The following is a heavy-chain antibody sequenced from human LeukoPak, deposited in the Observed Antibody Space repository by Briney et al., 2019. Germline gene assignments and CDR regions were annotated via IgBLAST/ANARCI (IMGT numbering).Heavy chain of an antibody. Sequence: PSETLSLTCAGSCNSISSGYYWGWIRQPPGKGLEWIGSIYHSGSTYYNPSLKSRVTISVDTSKNQFSLKLSSVTAADTAVYYCARLGSRYDPLQVSPDYWGQGTLVTVSS. V-gene: IGHV4-38-2*01. J-gene: IGHJ4*02. CDR3: ARLGSRYDPLQVSPDY. D-gene: IGHD3-3*01. CDR2: IYHSGST. CDR1: CNSISSGYY.